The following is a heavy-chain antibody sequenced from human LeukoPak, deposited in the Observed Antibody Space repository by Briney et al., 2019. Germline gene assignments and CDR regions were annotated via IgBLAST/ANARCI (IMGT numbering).Heavy chain of an antibody. CDR3: ARIWFGEPAFDY. V-gene: IGHV3-49*04. D-gene: IGHD3-10*01. J-gene: IGHJ4*02. Sequence: HPGGSLRLSCAASGFTFSSYAMTWVRQAPGKGLEWVSFIRSKAYGGTTEDAASVNGRFTISRDDSKSIAYLQMNSLKAEDTGVYYCARIWFGEPAFDYWGQGTLVTVSS. CDR2: IRSKAYGGTT. CDR1: GFTFSSYA.